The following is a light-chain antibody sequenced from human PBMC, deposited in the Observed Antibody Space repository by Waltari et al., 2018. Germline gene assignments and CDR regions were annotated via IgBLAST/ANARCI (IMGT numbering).Light chain of an antibody. CDR2: DAS. J-gene: IGKJ4*01. Sequence: IVLTQSPGTLSLSPGESATLSCRASEGVNTYLAWYQQKPGQAPRLLIYDASNRAAGIPARFVASGSETDFTLTISRLEPEDFAVYYRQERSNWPGGSFGGGTKVEIK. V-gene: IGKV3-11*01. CDR1: EGVNTY. CDR3: QERSNWPGGS.